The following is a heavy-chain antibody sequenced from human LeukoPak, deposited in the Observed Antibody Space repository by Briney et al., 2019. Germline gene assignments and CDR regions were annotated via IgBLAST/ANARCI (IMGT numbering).Heavy chain of an antibody. Sequence: ASVKVSCKAFGYTFTSNYMHWVRQAPGQGPEWMGVISPSGGSTTYAQKFQGRVTLTRDMSTSTDYLELSSLRSEDTAVYYCAAGYSGSYSFDYWGQGTLVTVSS. D-gene: IGHD1-26*01. CDR3: AAGYSGSYSFDY. CDR1: GYTFTSNY. CDR2: ISPSGGST. J-gene: IGHJ4*02. V-gene: IGHV1-46*01.